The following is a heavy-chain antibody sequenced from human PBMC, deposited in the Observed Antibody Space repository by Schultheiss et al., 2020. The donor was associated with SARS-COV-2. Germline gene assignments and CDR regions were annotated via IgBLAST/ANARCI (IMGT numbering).Heavy chain of an antibody. V-gene: IGHV4-34*10. D-gene: IGHD1-26*01. CDR3: ARAGLIVGADYYYYGMDV. CDR2: INHSGST. Sequence: SETLSLTCAVYGGSFSGYYWSWIRQPPGKGLEWIGEINHSGSTNCNPSLKSRVTMSIDTSKNQFSLKLSSVTAADTAVYYCARAGLIVGADYYYYGMDVWGQGTTVTVSS. J-gene: IGHJ6*02. CDR1: GGSFSGYY.